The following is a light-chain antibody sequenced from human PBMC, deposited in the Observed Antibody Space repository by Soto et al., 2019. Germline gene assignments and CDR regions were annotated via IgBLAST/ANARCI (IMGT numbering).Light chain of an antibody. Sequence: EIILTQSPDTLSLSPGERATLSCRASQTVSSNYLAWCQQRPGQAHRLLIYGASTRAAGIQDRFSGSGSGTDFTLTITRLEPEDSAVYFCKQYTGPPTTFGQGTRLENK. CDR1: QTVSSNY. J-gene: IGKJ5*01. CDR2: GAS. CDR3: KQYTGPPTT. V-gene: IGKV3-20*01.